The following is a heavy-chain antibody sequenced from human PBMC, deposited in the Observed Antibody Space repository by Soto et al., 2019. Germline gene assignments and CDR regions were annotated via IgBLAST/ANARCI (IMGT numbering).Heavy chain of an antibody. CDR2: ISAYNGNT. CDR3: ARDISLVYYDFWSGSRNWFDP. Sequence: ASVKVSCKASGYTFTSYGISWVRKAPGKGNEWMGWISAYNGNTNYAQKLQGRVTMTTDTSTSTAYMELRSLRSDDTAVYYCARDISLVYYDFWSGSRNWFDPCGQGTLVTVSS. CDR1: GYTFTSYG. V-gene: IGHV1-18*04. J-gene: IGHJ5*02. D-gene: IGHD3-3*01.